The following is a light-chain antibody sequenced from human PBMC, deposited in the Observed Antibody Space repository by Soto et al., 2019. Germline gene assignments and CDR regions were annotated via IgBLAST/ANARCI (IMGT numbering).Light chain of an antibody. CDR3: SSYTSSSTLSYV. V-gene: IGLV2-14*01. CDR2: DVS. J-gene: IGLJ1*01. CDR1: SSDVGGYNY. Sequence: QSALTQPASVSGSPGQSITIFCTGTSSDVGGYNYVSWYQQHPGKAPKFMIYDVSNRPSGVSNRFSGSKSGNTASLTISGLQAEDEADYYCSSYTSSSTLSYVFGTGTKVTVL.